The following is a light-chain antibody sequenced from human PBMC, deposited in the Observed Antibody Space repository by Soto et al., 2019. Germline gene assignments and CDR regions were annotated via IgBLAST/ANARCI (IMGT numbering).Light chain of an antibody. V-gene: IGKV1-17*01. CDR1: QAIGND. CDR3: LKHHTYPWT. CDR2: AAS. J-gene: IGKJ1*01. Sequence: DIQMTQSPSSLSASVGDRVTITCRADQAIGNDLGWYHQKPGKAPKRLIYAASNLQSGVPSRFGGSGSGTDFTLTISSVEPEDFATYYCLKHHTYPWTFGQGTKVEIK.